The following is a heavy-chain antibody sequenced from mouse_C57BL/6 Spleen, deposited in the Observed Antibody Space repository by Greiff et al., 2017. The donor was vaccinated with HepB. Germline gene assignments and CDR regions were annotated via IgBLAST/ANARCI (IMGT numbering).Heavy chain of an antibody. CDR1: GFNIKNTY. D-gene: IGHD2-4*01. J-gene: IGHJ1*03. Sequence: VQLQQSVAELVRPGASVKLSCTASGFNIKNTYMHWVKQRPEQGLEWIGRIDPANGNTKYAPKFQGKATITADTSSNTAYLQLSSLTSEATAIYYCAQSTMITAGRAYWYFDVWGTGTTVTVSS. V-gene: IGHV14-3*01. CDR2: IDPANGNT. CDR3: AQSTMITAGRAYWYFDV.